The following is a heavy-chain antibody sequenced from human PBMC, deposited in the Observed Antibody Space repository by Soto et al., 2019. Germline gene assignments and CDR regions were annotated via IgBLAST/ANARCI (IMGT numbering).Heavy chain of an antibody. V-gene: IGHV3-21*01. CDR2: ISSSSSYI. Sequence: PGGSLRLSCAASGSTFSSYSMNWVRQAPGKGLEWVSSISSSSSYIYYADSVKGRFTISRDNAKNSLYLQMNSLRAEDTAVYYCARDKFIDYDSSGPPIVYAFDIWGQGTMVTVSS. CDR3: ARDKFIDYDSSGPPIVYAFDI. J-gene: IGHJ3*02. D-gene: IGHD3-22*01. CDR1: GSTFSSYS.